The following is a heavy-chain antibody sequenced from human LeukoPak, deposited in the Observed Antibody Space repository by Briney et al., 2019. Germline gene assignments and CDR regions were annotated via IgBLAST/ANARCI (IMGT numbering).Heavy chain of an antibody. V-gene: IGHV4-59*01. Sequence: PSETLSLTCTVSGGSISIYYWSWIRQPPGKGLEWIGYIYYSGSTNYNPSLKSRVTISVDTSKNQFSLKLSSVTAADTAVYYCARLLWFGESGFDPWGQGTLVTVSS. CDR3: ARLLWFGESGFDP. CDR1: GGSISIYY. J-gene: IGHJ5*02. CDR2: IYYSGST. D-gene: IGHD3-10*01.